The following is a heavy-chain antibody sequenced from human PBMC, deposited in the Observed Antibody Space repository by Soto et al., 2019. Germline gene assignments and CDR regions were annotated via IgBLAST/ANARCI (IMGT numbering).Heavy chain of an antibody. Sequence: EVQLVESGGGKVQPGGSLRLSCAGSGITFSVYWMTWVRQAPGKGLEWVANIKEDGSEEYYGDSVKGRLTISRDNAKNSLYLQMNSMRVEDTAVYYCARGTAYYGMDVWGQGTTVIVSS. CDR1: GITFSVYW. CDR2: IKEDGSEE. V-gene: IGHV3-7*01. J-gene: IGHJ6*02. CDR3: ARGTAYYGMDV.